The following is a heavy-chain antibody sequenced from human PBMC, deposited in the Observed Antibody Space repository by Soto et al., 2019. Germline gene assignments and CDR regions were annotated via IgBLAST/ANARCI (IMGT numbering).Heavy chain of an antibody. D-gene: IGHD2-21*02. CDR2: INAGNGNT. Sequence: QVQLVQSGAEVKKPGASVKVSCKASGYTFTSYAMHWVRQAPGQRLEWMGWINAGNGNTKYSQKFQGRVTITRDTAASTAYMELSSLRSEDTAVHYCAMSIGVVTAADYWGQGTLVTVSS. V-gene: IGHV1-3*01. CDR3: AMSIGVVTAADY. CDR1: GYTFTSYA. J-gene: IGHJ4*02.